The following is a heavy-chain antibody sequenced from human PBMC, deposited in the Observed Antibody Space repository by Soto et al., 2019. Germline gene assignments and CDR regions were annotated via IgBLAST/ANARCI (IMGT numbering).Heavy chain of an antibody. J-gene: IGHJ3*02. V-gene: IGHV3-23*01. CDR3: AKDIAPYCGGDCYSGDAFDI. CDR2: ISGSGGST. CDR1: GFTFSSYA. D-gene: IGHD2-21*02. Sequence: EVQLLESGGGLVQPGGSLRLSCAASGFTFSSYAMSWVRQAPGKGLEWVSAISGSGGSTYYADSVKGRFTISRDNSKNTLYLQMNSLRAEDTAVYYCAKDIAPYCGGDCYSGDAFDIWGQGTMVTVSS.